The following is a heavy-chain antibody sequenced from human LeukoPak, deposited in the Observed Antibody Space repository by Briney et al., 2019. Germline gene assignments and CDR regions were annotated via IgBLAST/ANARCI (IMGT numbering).Heavy chain of an antibody. V-gene: IGHV3-53*01. CDR1: GFTVSSNY. D-gene: IGHD3-22*01. CDR3: ARGAGYYDSSGYSDY. CDR2: IYSGGST. Sequence: GGSLRLSCAASGFTVSSNYMSWVRQAPGKGLEWVSVIYSGGSTYYADSVKGRFTISRDNSKNTLYLQMNSLRAEDTAVYYCARGAGYYDSSGYSDYWRQGTLVTVSS. J-gene: IGHJ4*02.